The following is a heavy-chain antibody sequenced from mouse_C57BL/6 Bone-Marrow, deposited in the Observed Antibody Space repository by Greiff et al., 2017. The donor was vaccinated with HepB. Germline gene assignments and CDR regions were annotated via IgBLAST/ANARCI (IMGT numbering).Heavy chain of an antibody. D-gene: IGHD1-1*01. Sequence: QVQLQQPGAELVKPGASVKLSCKASGYTFTSYWMHWVKQRPGQGLEWIGMIHPNSGSTNYNEKFKSKATLTVDKSSSTAYMQLSSLTSEDSAVYYCARDGGATVVATPFDYWGQGTTLTVSS. V-gene: IGHV1-64*01. J-gene: IGHJ2*01. CDR3: ARDGGATVVATPFDY. CDR2: IHPNSGST. CDR1: GYTFTSYW.